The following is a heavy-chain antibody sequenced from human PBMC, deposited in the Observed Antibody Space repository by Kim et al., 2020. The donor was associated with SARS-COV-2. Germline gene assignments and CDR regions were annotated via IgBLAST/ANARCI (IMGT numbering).Heavy chain of an antibody. CDR1: GFTFNKSA. V-gene: IGHV3-74*01. D-gene: IGHD3-16*01. CDR3: AKPVYTKAWVDY. J-gene: IGHJ4*02. CDR2: INPDGSST. Sequence: GGSLRLSCAASGFTFNKSAMHWVRQAPGKGLVWVSRINPDGSSTNYADSVKGRFTMSRDNAKNTLYLQMNGLGAEDTAVYYCAKPVYTKAWVDYWGQGGLLTVSS.